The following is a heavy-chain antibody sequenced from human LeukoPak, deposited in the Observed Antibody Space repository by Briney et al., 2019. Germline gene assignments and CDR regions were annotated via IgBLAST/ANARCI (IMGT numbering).Heavy chain of an antibody. Sequence: PGGSLRLSCAASGFTFSSYSMNWVRQAPGKGLEWVSFIRSGGITTYYAESVKGRFTISRDNAKNTLYLQMNSLRAEDTAVYYCARDYYYGSGSYSDSWGQGTLVTVSS. CDR1: GFTFSSYS. J-gene: IGHJ4*02. D-gene: IGHD3-10*01. V-gene: IGHV3-48*04. CDR3: ARDYYYGSGSYSDS. CDR2: IRSGGITT.